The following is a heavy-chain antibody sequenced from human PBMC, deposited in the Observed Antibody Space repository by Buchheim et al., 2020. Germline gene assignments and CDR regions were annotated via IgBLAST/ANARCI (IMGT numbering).Heavy chain of an antibody. CDR2: ISGGGGST. V-gene: IGHV3-23*04. D-gene: IGHD2-2*01. J-gene: IGHJ4*02. CDR1: GITFSSYA. Sequence: EVQLVESGGGLVQPGGSLRLSCEASGITFSSYAMSWVRQAPGKGLEWVSAISGGGGSTYYADSVKGRFTISTDNAQITLYLQMSSLRVEDTAVYYCIYCSSNSCSRAFDYWGQGTL. CDR3: IYCSSNSCSRAFDY.